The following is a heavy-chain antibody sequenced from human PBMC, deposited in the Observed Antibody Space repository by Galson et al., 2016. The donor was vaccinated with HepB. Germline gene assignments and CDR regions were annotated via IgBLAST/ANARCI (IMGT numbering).Heavy chain of an antibody. CDR1: GGTFSSYS. J-gene: IGHJ3*01. CDR2: IIPMFGTA. CDR3: ARDLDIVVLPAPHGL. D-gene: IGHD2-2*03. Sequence: KVSCKASGGTFSSYSISWLRQAPGQGLEWMGGIIPMFGTANYAQKFQGRVTITADESTSTAYMELSSLRSEDTAVYYCARDLDIVVLPAPHGLWGQGTMVTVSS. V-gene: IGHV1-69*01.